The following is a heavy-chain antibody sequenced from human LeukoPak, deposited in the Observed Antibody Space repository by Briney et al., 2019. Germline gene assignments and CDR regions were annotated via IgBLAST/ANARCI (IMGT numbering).Heavy chain of an antibody. J-gene: IGHJ4*02. D-gene: IGHD3-9*01. V-gene: IGHV3-21*01. CDR3: ARENDILTGYSDY. CDR1: GFTFSSYS. Sequence: GGSLRLSWAASGFTFSSYSMNWVRQAPGKGLEWVSSISSSSSYIYYADSVKGRLTISRDNAKNSLYLQMNSLRAEDTAVYYCARENDILTGYSDYWGQGTLVTVSS. CDR2: ISSSSSYI.